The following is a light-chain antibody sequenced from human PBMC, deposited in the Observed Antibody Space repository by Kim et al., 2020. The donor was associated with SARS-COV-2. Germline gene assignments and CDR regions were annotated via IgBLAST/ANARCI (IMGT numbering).Light chain of an antibody. CDR3: QQYDNYPWT. J-gene: IGKJ1*01. Sequence: AYVGDRVSISCRASQSVGGWLAWYQQKPGRAPKVLIYDAFSLESGVPSRFSVSGSGTEFTLTISSLQAEDFATYYCQQYDNYPWTFGQGTKVDIK. CDR1: QSVGGW. CDR2: DAF. V-gene: IGKV1-5*01.